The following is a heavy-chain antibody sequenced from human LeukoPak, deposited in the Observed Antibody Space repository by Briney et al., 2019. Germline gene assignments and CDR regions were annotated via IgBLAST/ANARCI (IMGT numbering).Heavy chain of an antibody. CDR2: INPNSGGT. CDR1: GYTFTGYY. CDR3: ARSRVRGVIIVDY. Sequence: ASVKVSCKASGYTFTGYYMHWVRQAPGQGLEWMGWINPNSGGTNYAQKFQGRVTMTRGTSISTAYMELSRLRSDDTAVYYCARSRVRGVIIVDYWGQGTLVTVPS. D-gene: IGHD3-10*01. V-gene: IGHV1-2*02. J-gene: IGHJ4*02.